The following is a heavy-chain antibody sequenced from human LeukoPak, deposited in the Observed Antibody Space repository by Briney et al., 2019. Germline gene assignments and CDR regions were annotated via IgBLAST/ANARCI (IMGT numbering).Heavy chain of an antibody. Sequence: GGSLRLSCAGSGFTFSNCAMSWVRQAPGKGLEWVSAITGSGGDTYHADSVRGRFTISRDNSKNTLYLQTDSLRAEDTAVYYCVKGSADVRPYYFDYWGQGTLVTVSS. D-gene: IGHD2-21*01. J-gene: IGHJ4*02. CDR1: GFTFSNCA. V-gene: IGHV3-23*01. CDR2: ITGSGGDT. CDR3: VKGSADVRPYYFDY.